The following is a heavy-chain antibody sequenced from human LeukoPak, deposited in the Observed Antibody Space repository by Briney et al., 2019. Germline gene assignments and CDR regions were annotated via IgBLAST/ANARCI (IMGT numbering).Heavy chain of an antibody. CDR1: GFTFSSHW. V-gene: IGHV3-74*01. J-gene: IGHJ4*02. CDR3: ARVLIAATGRDC. Sequence: GGSLRLSCAASGFTFSSHWMHWVRQAPGKGLVWVSRINTDGTSTSYADSAKGRFTISRDNAKNTLYLQMSSLRAEDTAVYYCARVLIAATGRDCWGQGTLVTVSS. D-gene: IGHD6-13*01. CDR2: INTDGTST.